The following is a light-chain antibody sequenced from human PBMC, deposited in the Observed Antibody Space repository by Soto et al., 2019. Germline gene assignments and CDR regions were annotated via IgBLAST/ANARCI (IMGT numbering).Light chain of an antibody. CDR3: QQYNSYPYT. J-gene: IGKJ2*01. Sequence: DIQMTQPPSTLSASVGDRVTITCRASQSISSWLAWYQQKPGKAPKLLIYKASSLESGVPSRFSGSGSGTEFTLTISSRQPDDFATYYCQQYNSYPYTFGQGTKLEIK. CDR1: QSISSW. V-gene: IGKV1-5*03. CDR2: KAS.